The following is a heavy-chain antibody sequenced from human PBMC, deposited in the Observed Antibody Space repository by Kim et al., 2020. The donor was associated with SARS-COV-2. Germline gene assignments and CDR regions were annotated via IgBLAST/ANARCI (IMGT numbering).Heavy chain of an antibody. CDR1: GFTFTNAW. CDR3: TTDPRGFSYGYYYVMDG. Sequence: GGSLRLSCAASGFTFTNAWMTWVRQAPGKGLEWVAHIRSKDDGGTTDYATPVKGRFTISRDDSTSTLYLQMNSLRAEDTAVYYCTTDPRGFSYGYYYVMDGWGQGTTVTASS. CDR2: IRSKDDGGTT. D-gene: IGHD3-16*01. V-gene: IGHV3-15*05. J-gene: IGHJ6*02.